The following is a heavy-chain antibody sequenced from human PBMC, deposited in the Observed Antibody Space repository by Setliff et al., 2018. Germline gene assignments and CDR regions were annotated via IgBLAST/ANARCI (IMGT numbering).Heavy chain of an antibody. CDR3: AREPYDYIWGSYRSPYFDH. CDR1: GYTLVGYY. Sequence: ASVKVSCKASGYTLVGYYLHWVRQAPGQGLEWMGWINPKTGGTNYAQKFQGRVTMTRDASINTAFMHLSSLKSDDMAVYYCAREPYDYIWGSYRSPYFDHWGQGVLVTVSS. J-gene: IGHJ4*02. CDR2: INPKTGGT. V-gene: IGHV1-2*02. D-gene: IGHD3-16*02.